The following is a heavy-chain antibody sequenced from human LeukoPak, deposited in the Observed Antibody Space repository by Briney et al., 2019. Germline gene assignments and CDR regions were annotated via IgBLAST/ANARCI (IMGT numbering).Heavy chain of an antibody. CDR2: ISWNSGST. J-gene: IGHJ4*02. V-gene: IGHV3-23*01. Sequence: GGSLRLSCAASGFTFDDYAMHWVRQAPGKGLEWVSGISWNSGSTYYADSVKGRFTISRDNSKNTLYLQMNSLRAEDTAVYYCASNGKQDTEYYFDYWGQGTLVTVSS. D-gene: IGHD5-18*01. CDR3: ASNGKQDTEYYFDY. CDR1: GFTFDDYA.